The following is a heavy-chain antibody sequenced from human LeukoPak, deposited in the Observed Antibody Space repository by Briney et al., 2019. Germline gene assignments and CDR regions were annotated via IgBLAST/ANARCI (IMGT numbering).Heavy chain of an antibody. CDR1: GGSFSGYY. D-gene: IGHD3-22*01. CDR3: ARDYLGPYDSSGTGTDY. CDR2: INHSGST. V-gene: IGHV4-34*01. J-gene: IGHJ4*02. Sequence: SETLSLTCAVYGGSFSGYYWSWIRQPPGKGLEWIGEINHSGSTNYNPSLKSRVTISVDMSKNQFSLKLSSVTTADTAVYYCARDYLGPYDSSGTGTDYWGQGTLVTVSS.